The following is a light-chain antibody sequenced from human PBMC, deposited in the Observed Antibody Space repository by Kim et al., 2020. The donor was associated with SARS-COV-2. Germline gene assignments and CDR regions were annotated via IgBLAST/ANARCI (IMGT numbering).Light chain of an antibody. CDR2: DAS. Sequence: SPVDRATLSCRASQILSSNYLASYQQKPGQAPTLLVYDASTRANGIPDRFSGSGSGTDFTLIINGLEPEDFAVYFCQQYGTSPVTFGPGTKVDIK. CDR3: QQYGTSPVT. CDR1: QILSSNY. V-gene: IGKV3-20*01. J-gene: IGKJ3*01.